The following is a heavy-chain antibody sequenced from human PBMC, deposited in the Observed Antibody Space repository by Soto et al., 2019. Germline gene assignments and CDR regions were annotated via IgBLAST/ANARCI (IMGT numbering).Heavy chain of an antibody. Sequence: GESLKISCKGSGYSFTSYWISWVRQMPGKGLEWMGRIDPSDSYTNYSPSFQGHVTISADKSISTAYLQWSSLKASDTAMYYCARPYYYGSGSYYNVPGYYGMDVWGQGTTVTVSS. V-gene: IGHV5-10-1*01. J-gene: IGHJ6*02. CDR3: ARPYYYGSGSYYNVPGYYGMDV. CDR1: GYSFTSYW. D-gene: IGHD3-10*01. CDR2: IDPSDSYT.